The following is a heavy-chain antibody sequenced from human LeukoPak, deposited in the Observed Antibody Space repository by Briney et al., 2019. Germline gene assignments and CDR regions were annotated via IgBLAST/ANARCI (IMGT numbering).Heavy chain of an antibody. CDR3: ARDRLIFDSSGYYLPFGAFDI. D-gene: IGHD3-22*01. V-gene: IGHV1-2*06. CDR2: INLNSGVI. J-gene: IGHJ3*02. Sequence: ASVKVSCKTSGYTFTDYFCYWVRQAPGPGLEWMGRINLNSGVIEYAQQFQGRVTMTRDKSISTAYMELSRLTSDDTAVYYCARDRLIFDSSGYYLPFGAFDIWGQGTMVTVSS. CDR1: GYTFTDYF.